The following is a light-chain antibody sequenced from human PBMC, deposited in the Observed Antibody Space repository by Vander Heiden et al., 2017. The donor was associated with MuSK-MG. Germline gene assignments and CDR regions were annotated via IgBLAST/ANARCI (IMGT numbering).Light chain of an antibody. V-gene: IGKV3-11*01. J-gene: IGKJ5*01. Sequence: EIVLTPSPPPLSLSPGATTTLTCRVRQSVSSYLAWYQQKPGQAPRLLIYDASNRATGIAARFSGSGYGTDFTLTISSRVPEESAVYYCQRHSNWPQITFGQGTLLEIK. CDR1: QSVSSY. CDR3: QRHSNWPQIT. CDR2: DAS.